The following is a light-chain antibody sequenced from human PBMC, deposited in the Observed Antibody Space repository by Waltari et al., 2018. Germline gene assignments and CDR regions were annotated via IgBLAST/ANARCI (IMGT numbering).Light chain of an antibody. J-gene: IGKJ4*01. CDR1: QRIAARF. CDR2: DAA. Sequence: EIVLTQSPGTLSLSPGERATLLCRARQRIAARFLAWYQQRPGQAPRLRIYDAANRAAGIPARFSGSGSGTDFTLTISSLDPEDFAVYFCQQRSNWPLTFGGGTKVEIK. CDR3: QQRSNWPLT. V-gene: IGKV3-11*01.